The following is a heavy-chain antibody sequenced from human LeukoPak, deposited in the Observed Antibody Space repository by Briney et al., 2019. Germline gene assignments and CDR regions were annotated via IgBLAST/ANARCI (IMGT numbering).Heavy chain of an antibody. V-gene: IGHV1-18*04. CDR1: GYTFTGYY. CDR3: ARDPGIAVAGTGY. J-gene: IGHJ4*02. Sequence: GASVKVSCKASGYTFTGYYMHWVRQAPGQGLEWMGWISAYNGNTNYAQKLQGRVTMTTDTSTSTAYMELRSLRSDDTAVYYCARDPGIAVAGTGYWGQGTLVTVSS. CDR2: ISAYNGNT. D-gene: IGHD6-19*01.